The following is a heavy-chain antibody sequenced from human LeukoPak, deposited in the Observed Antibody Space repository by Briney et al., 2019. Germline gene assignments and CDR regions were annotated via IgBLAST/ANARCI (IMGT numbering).Heavy chain of an antibody. Sequence: ASVTVSCKASGYTFTSYDINWVGQAAGQGGEWMGWMNPNRRNTPSPQTSQRRLTMPSNTSISTAYMELSSLRSEDTAVYYCARGSGGSLDVWGKGTTVTVSS. CDR3: ARGSGGSLDV. D-gene: IGHD3-10*01. V-gene: IGHV1-8*01. CDR1: GYTFTSYD. J-gene: IGHJ6*04. CDR2: MNPNRRNT.